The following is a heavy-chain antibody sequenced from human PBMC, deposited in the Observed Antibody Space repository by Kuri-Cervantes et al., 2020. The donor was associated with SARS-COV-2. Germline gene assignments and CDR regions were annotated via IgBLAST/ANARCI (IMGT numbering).Heavy chain of an antibody. CDR2: ISAYNGNT. V-gene: IGHV1-18*01. Sequence: ASVKVSCKASGYTFTSYGISWVRQAPGQGLEWMGWISAYNGNTNYAQKLQGRVTITADESTSTAYMELSSLRSEDTAVNYCARLLRFLEWSEFDYWGQGTLVTVSS. J-gene: IGHJ4*02. CDR3: ARLLRFLEWSEFDY. D-gene: IGHD3-3*01. CDR1: GYTFTSYG.